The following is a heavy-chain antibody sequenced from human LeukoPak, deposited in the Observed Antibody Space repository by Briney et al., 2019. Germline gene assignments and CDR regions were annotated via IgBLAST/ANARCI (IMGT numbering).Heavy chain of an antibody. CDR2: IYYSGST. V-gene: IGHV4-61*01. Sequence: SETLSLTCTVSGGSVSSGSYYWSWIRQPPGKGLEWIGYIYYSGSTNYNPSLKSRVTISVDTSKNQFSLKLSSVTAADTAVYYCARGSRWVKGAFDIWGQGTMVTVSS. J-gene: IGHJ3*02. CDR1: GGSVSSGSYY. CDR3: ARGSRWVKGAFDI. D-gene: IGHD4-23*01.